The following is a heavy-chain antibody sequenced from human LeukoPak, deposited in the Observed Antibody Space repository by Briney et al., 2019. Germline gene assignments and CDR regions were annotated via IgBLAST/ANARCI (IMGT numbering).Heavy chain of an antibody. Sequence: PGGSLRLSCAASGFTFDDYAMDWVRQAPGKGLEWVSGISWNSGSIGYADSVKGRFTISSDNAKNSLYLQMDSLRAEDTALYYCARDPYNGGYYQYYYYYMDVWGQGTTVTVSS. CDR1: GFTFDDYA. V-gene: IGHV3-9*01. CDR3: ARDPYNGGYYQYYYYYMDV. CDR2: ISWNSGSI. J-gene: IGHJ6*03. D-gene: IGHD1-26*01.